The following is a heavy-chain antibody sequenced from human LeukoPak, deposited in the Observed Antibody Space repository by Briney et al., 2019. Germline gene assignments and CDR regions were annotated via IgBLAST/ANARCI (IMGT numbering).Heavy chain of an antibody. V-gene: IGHV4-30-4*08. Sequence: SQTLSLTCTVSGGSISSGDYYWSWIRQPPGKGLEWIGYIYYSGSTYYNPSLKSRVTISVDTSKNQFSLKLSSVTAADTAVYYCARDSGSYFMVDYWGQGTLVTVPS. D-gene: IGHD1-26*01. CDR2: IYYSGST. CDR3: ARDSGSYFMVDY. CDR1: GGSISSGDYY. J-gene: IGHJ4*02.